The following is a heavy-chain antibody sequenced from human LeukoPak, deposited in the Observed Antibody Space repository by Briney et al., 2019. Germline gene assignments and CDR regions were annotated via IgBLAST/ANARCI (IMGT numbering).Heavy chain of an antibody. CDR3: ARDQPLTYYYDSSGYSNDAFDI. CDR2: IYTSGNT. CDR1: GGSISSYY. V-gene: IGHV4-4*07. J-gene: IGHJ3*02. D-gene: IGHD3-22*01. Sequence: PSETLSLTCTVSGGSISSYYWSWIRQPAGKGLEWIGRIYTSGNTNYNPSLKSRVTMSVDTSKNQFSLKLSSVTAADTAVYYCARDQPLTYYYDSSGYSNDAFDIWGQGTMVTVSS.